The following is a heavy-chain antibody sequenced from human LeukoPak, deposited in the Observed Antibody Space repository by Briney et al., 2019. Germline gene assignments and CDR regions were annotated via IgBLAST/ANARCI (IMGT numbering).Heavy chain of an antibody. CDR2: IIPIFGTA. V-gene: IGHV1-69*13. J-gene: IGHJ4*02. D-gene: IGHD2-2*01. CDR3: AAFDCSSTSCSNY. Sequence: ASVKVSCKASGGTFSSYAISWVRQAPGQGLEWMGGIIPIFGTANYAQKFQGRVTITADESTSTAYMELSSLRSEDTAVYYCAAFDCSSTSCSNYWGQGTLVTVSS. CDR1: GGTFSSYA.